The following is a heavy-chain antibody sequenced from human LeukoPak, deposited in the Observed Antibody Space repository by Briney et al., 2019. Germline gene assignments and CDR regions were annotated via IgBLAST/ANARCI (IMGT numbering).Heavy chain of an antibody. CDR2: IYYSGST. J-gene: IGHJ3*02. CDR3: AREGYYDSSGYYYLARAFDI. D-gene: IGHD3-22*01. CDR1: GGSISSSSYY. V-gene: IGHV4-39*07. Sequence: SETLSLTCTVSGGSISSSSYYWGWIRQPPGKGLEWIGSIYYSGSTYYNPSLKSRVTISVDTSKNQFSLKLSSVTAAGTAVYYCAREGYYDSSGYYYLARAFDIWGQGTMVSVSS.